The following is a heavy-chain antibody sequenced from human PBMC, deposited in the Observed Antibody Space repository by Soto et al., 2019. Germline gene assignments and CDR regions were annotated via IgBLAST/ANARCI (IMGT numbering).Heavy chain of an antibody. Sequence: QVQLVQSGAEVKKPGSSVKVSCKASGGTFSSYTISWVRQAPGQGLEWMGRIIPILGIANYAQKFQGRVTITAHKSTSTAYMELSSLRSEDTAVSCCARGPHTYSYGVVYWGQGTLVTFSS. CDR3: ARGPHTYSYGVVY. D-gene: IGHD5-18*01. CDR2: IIPILGIA. CDR1: GGTFSSYT. V-gene: IGHV1-69*02. J-gene: IGHJ4*02.